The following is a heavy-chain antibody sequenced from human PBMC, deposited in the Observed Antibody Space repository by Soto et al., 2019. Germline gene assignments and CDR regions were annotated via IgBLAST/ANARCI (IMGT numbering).Heavy chain of an antibody. D-gene: IGHD6-6*01. CDR3: ASWSIAARPGEWKDYYYYGMDV. V-gene: IGHV4-4*02. CDR2: IYHSGST. Sequence: KPSETLSLTCAVSGGSISSSNWWSWVRQPPGKGLEWIGEIYHSGSTNYNPSLKSRATISVDKSKNQFSLKLSSVTAADTAVYYCASWSIAARPGEWKDYYYYGMDVWGQGTTVTVSS. CDR1: GGSISSSNW. J-gene: IGHJ6*02.